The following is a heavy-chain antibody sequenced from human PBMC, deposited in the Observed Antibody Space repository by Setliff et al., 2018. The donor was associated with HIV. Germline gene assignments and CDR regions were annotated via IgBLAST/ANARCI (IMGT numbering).Heavy chain of an antibody. CDR3: ARAADYHDSSGYWAPPRYFDY. D-gene: IGHD3-22*01. CDR2: INHSGST. V-gene: IGHV4-34*01. Sequence: GSLRLSCAASGFTFSNYGLSWIRQPPGKGLEWIGEINHSGSTNYNPSLKSRVSISVDTSKKQFSLKLSSVSAADTAVYYCARAADYHDSSGYWAPPRYFDYWGQGTLVTVSS. CDR1: GFTFSNYG. J-gene: IGHJ4*02.